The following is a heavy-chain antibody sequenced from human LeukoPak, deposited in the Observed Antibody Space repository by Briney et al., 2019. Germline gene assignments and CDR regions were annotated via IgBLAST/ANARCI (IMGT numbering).Heavy chain of an antibody. J-gene: IGHJ1*01. CDR2: IYPGDSDT. Sequence: PGESLKISCKGSGYSFTSYWIGWVRQMPGKGLEWMGIIYPGDSDTRYSPSFQGQVTISADKSISTAYLQWSSLKASDTAMYYCARHAFGSSGYCQKYFQHWGQGTLVTVSS. CDR3: ARHAFGSSGYCQKYFQH. CDR1: GYSFTSYW. V-gene: IGHV5-51*01. D-gene: IGHD3-22*01.